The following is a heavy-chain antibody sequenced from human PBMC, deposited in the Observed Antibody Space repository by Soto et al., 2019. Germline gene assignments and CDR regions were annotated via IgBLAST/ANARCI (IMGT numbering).Heavy chain of an antibody. J-gene: IGHJ6*02. CDR2: IYYSGST. D-gene: IGHD4-4*01. CDR1: GGSISSGDYY. CDR3: ARVTVTTGGYGMDV. Sequence: SETLSLTCTVSGGSISSGDYYWSWIRQPPGKGLEWIGYIYYSGSTYYNPSLKSRVTISVDTSKXXXXXXXXSVTAADTAVYYCARVTVTTGGYGMDVWGQGTTVTVSS. V-gene: IGHV4-30-4*01.